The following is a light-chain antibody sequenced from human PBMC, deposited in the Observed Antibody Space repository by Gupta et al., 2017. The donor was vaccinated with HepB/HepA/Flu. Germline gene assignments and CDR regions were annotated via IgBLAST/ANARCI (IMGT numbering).Light chain of an antibody. V-gene: IGLV1-40*01. J-gene: IGLJ2*01. CDR3: QSEDNTRSGSL. CDR2: GNS. CDR1: SSNIGAGYG. Sequence: QSVLTQPPSVSGAPGQRVTISCTGSSSNIGAGYGVHWYQQLPRTAPKLLIYGNSRRPSGVPDRFSGSKSGTSASLAITGLQAEDEAEYYCQSEDNTRSGSLFGGGTRLIVL.